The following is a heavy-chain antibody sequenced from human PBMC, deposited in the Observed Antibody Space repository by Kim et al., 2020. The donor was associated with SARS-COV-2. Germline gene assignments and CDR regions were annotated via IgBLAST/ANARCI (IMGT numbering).Heavy chain of an antibody. V-gene: IGHV3-33*05. Sequence: GGSLRLSCAASGFTFSSYGMNWVRQAPGKGLEWVAVISYDGSNKYYADSVKGRFTISRDNSKNTLYLQMNSLRAEDTAVYYCARGYYWCDYWGQGTMTT. D-gene: IGHD3-10*01. CDR3: ARGYYWCDY. CDR2: ISYDGSNK. CDR1: GFTFSSYG. J-gene: IGHJ4*02.